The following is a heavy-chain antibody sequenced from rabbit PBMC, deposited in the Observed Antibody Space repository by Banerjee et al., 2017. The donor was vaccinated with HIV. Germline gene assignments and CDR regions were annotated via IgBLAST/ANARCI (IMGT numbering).Heavy chain of an antibody. Sequence: EESGGDLVKPEGSLTLTCTASGFSFSSRNWICWVRQAPGKGLEWIACIGAVSTYYATWAKGRFTISKTSWTTVTLQMTSLTAADTATYFCARDLAGVIGWNFNLWGQGTLVTVS. CDR1: GFSFSSRNW. CDR3: ARDLAGVIGWNFNL. V-gene: IGHV1S45*01. CDR2: IGAVST. D-gene: IGHD4-1*01. J-gene: IGHJ4*01.